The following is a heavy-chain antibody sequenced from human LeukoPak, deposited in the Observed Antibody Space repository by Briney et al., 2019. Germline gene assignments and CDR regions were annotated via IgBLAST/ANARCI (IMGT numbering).Heavy chain of an antibody. J-gene: IGHJ6*04. CDR2: ISAYNGNT. D-gene: IGHD4-11*01. Sequence: ASVKVSCKASGYTFTSYAMHWVRQAPGQGLEWMGWISAYNGNTNYAQKLQGRVTMTTDTSTSTAYMELRSLRSDDTAVYYCARARGTVTHLDVWGKGTTVTVSS. CDR3: ARARGTVTHLDV. V-gene: IGHV1-18*01. CDR1: GYTFTSYA.